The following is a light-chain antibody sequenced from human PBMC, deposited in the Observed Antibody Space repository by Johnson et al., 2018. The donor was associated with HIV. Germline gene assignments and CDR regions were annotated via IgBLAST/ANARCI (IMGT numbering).Light chain of an antibody. CDR3: GIWDASLSPLYV. CDR1: VSNIESYF. CDR2: EDN. V-gene: IGLV1-51*02. Sequence: QAVLTQPPSVSAAPGQTVNISCSGNVSNIESYFVSWYQQLPGAAPTLLIYEDNKRPSGIPDRFSGSKSGATATLGITGLQTGAEADYYCGIWDASLSPLYVFGTRTKVTV. J-gene: IGLJ1*01.